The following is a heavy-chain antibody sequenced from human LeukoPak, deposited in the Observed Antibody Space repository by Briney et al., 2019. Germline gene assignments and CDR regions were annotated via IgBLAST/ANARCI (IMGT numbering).Heavy chain of an antibody. CDR2: INHSGGP. CDR1: GDSFNDYY. V-gene: IGHV4-34*01. CDR3: ARVSDIMISFGGAISYFDN. Sequence: SETLSLTCTLYGDSFNDYYWSWIRQPPGKGLEWIGEINHSGGPNYNPSLWSRLTISIDTSKHQFSLQVTSVTAADTGVYFCARVSDIMISFGGAISYFDNWGQGALVTVSS. J-gene: IGHJ4*02. D-gene: IGHD3-16*02.